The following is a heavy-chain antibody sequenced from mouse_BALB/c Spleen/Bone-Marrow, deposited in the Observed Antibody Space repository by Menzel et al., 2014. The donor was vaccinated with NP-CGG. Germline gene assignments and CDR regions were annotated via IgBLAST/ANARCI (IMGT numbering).Heavy chain of an antibody. J-gene: IGHJ4*01. CDR2: ISNGGGST. V-gene: IGHV5-12-2*01. Sequence: EVQGVESGGGLVQPGGSLKLSCAASGFTFSSYTMSWVRQTSEKRLEWVAYISNGGGSTYYPDTVKGRFTISRDNAKNTLYLQMSSLKSEDTAMYYCARHVGNPYAMDYWGQGTSVTVSS. CDR1: GFTFSSYT. D-gene: IGHD3-1*01. CDR3: ARHVGNPYAMDY.